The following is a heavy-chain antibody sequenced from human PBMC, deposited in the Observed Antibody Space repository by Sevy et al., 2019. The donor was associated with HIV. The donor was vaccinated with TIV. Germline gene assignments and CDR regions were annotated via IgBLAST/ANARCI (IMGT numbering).Heavy chain of an antibody. D-gene: IGHD1-26*01. CDR1: GYRFMSYG. Sequence: ASVKVSCKTSGYRFMSYGISWVRQAPGQGLEWMGWISTFNGDTNAAPKLQGRVTRTTDTSTRTGYMELRSLRSDDTAVYYCARAPSGSQGPGQYFHYWGQGTLVTVSS. J-gene: IGHJ1*01. V-gene: IGHV1-18*01. CDR2: ISTFNGDT. CDR3: ARAPSGSQGPGQYFHY.